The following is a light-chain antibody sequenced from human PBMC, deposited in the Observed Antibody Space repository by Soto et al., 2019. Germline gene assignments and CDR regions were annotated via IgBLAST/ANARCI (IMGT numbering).Light chain of an antibody. V-gene: IGLV1-40*01. J-gene: IGLJ2*01. Sequence: QSVLTQPPSVSGAPGQRVTISCTGSSSNIGAGFDVHWYHQIAGTAPKLLIYSSNLRPSGVPDRFSGSKSGTSASLAISGLQSEDEAGYYCAAWDDSLNGVVFGGGTKLTVL. CDR2: SSN. CDR1: SSNIGAGFD. CDR3: AAWDDSLNGVV.